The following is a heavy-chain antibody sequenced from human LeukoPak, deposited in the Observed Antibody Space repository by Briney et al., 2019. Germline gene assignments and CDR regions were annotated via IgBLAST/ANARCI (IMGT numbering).Heavy chain of an antibody. Sequence: SETLSLTCTVSGGSISSYFWTWIRQPAGKGLEWIGRIYSSETTNYNPSLKNRVTMSVDTSKSQFSVKMTSVTAADTAVYYCAREDSASGRGLGSWGQGTLVTVSS. CDR2: IYSSETT. V-gene: IGHV4-4*07. D-gene: IGHD3-10*01. CDR1: GGSISSYF. CDR3: AREDSASGRGLGS. J-gene: IGHJ5*02.